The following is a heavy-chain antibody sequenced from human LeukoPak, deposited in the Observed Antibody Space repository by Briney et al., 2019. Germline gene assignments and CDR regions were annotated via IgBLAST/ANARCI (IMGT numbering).Heavy chain of an antibody. D-gene: IGHD3-22*01. CDR3: ARDGMIVVVISHFDY. Sequence: GGSLRLSCAASGFTFSSYAMHWVRQAPGKGLEWVAVISYDGSNKYYADSVKGRFTISRDNSKNTLYLQMDSLRAEDTAVYYCARDGMIVVVISHFDYWGQGTLVTVSS. CDR1: GFTFSSYA. V-gene: IGHV3-30-3*01. J-gene: IGHJ4*02. CDR2: ISYDGSNK.